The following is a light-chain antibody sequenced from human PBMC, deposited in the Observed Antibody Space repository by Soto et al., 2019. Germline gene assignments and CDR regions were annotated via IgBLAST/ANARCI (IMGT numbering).Light chain of an antibody. J-gene: IGKJ1*01. CDR3: LQDNNYPWT. V-gene: IGKV1-6*01. CDR1: QSISSY. Sequence: IQMTQSPSSLSASVGDRVTITCRASQSISSYLNWYQQKPGKAPNLLIYAATTLRSGVPSRFSGSGSGTHFTLTISSLQPEDLATYFCLQDNNYPWTFGQGTKVDIK. CDR2: AAT.